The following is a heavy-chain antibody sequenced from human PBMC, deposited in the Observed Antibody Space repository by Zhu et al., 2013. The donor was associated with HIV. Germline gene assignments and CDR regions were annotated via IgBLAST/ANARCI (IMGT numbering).Heavy chain of an antibody. CDR1: GYTFTSYY. D-gene: IGHD4-17*01. V-gene: IGHV1-46*03. Sequence: QVQLVQSGAEVKKPGASVKVSCKASGYTFTSYYMHWVRQAPGQGLEWMGIINPSGGSTSYAQKFQGRVTMTRDTSTNTVYMELSSLRSEDTAVYYCARGGETQRPRYWYFDLWGLAPWSLSPQ. CDR2: INPSGGST. J-gene: IGHJ2*01. CDR3: ARGGETQRPRYWYFDL.